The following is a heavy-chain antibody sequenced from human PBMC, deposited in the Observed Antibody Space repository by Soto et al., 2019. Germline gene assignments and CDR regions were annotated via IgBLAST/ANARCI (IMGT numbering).Heavy chain of an antibody. CDR1: GGSISSGGYY. CDR2: IYYSGST. CDR3: ASRPQLELYAFDI. Sequence: QVQLQESGPGLVKPSQTLSLTCTVSGGSISSGGYYWSWIRQHPGKGLEWIGYIYYSGSTYYNPPLKCRVTISVDTAKYQFSLKLSSVTAADTAVYYCASRPQLELYAFDIWGQGIMVTVSS. D-gene: IGHD1-1*01. J-gene: IGHJ3*02. V-gene: IGHV4-31*03.